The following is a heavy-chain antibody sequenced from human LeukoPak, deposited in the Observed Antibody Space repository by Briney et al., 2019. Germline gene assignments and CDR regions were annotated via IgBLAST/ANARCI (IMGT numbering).Heavy chain of an antibody. CDR2: IVVGSGNT. CDR1: GFXFTSSA. Sequence: SVKVSCKASGFXFTSSAIQWVRQARGQRLEWIGWIVVGSGNTNYAQKFQERVTITRDMSTSTAYMELSSLRSEDTAVYYCAAVEVSSGSRVDYWGQGTLVTVSS. D-gene: IGHD1-26*01. V-gene: IGHV1-58*02. CDR3: AAVEVSSGSRVDY. J-gene: IGHJ4*02.